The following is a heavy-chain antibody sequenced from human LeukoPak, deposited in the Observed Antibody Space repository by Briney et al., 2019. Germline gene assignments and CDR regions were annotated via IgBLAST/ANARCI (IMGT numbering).Heavy chain of an antibody. CDR3: ARGAAAGREDWFDP. CDR1: GGSISSGGYS. CDR2: IYQSGST. Sequence: SETLSLTCAVSGGSISSGGYSWSWIRQPPGKGLEWIGYIYQSGSTYYNPSLKSRVTVSVDRSKNQFSLKLSSVTAADTAVYYCARGAAAGREDWFDPWGQGTLVTVSS. D-gene: IGHD6-13*01. J-gene: IGHJ5*02. V-gene: IGHV4-30-2*01.